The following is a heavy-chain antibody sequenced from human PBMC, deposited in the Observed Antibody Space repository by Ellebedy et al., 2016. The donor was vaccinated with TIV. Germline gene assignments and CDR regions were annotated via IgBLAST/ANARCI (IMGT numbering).Heavy chain of an antibody. CDR2: INADGTTV. CDR3: ARPTRQKGDLDY. Sequence: GESLKISCAASGFTFSSYWMHWVRQAPGKGLVWVSRINADGTTVNYADSVKGRFTISRDNAKNTLYLQMNNLRDYDTALYYCARPTRQKGDLDYWGQGTPVTVSS. J-gene: IGHJ4*02. V-gene: IGHV3-74*01. D-gene: IGHD3-10*01. CDR1: GFTFSSYW.